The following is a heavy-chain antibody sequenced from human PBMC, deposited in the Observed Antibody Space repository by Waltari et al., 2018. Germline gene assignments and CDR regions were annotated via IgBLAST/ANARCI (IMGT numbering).Heavy chain of an antibody. V-gene: IGHV4-4*02. J-gene: IGHJ4*02. CDR2: VYHSGKT. CDR3: AGDRAIGLFFDY. Sequence: QVQLQESGQGLVKPSGTLSLTCAVSGDSISGNYWWSWVRQSPEKGREWIGQVYHSGKTHYNPSLQSRVTISVDKPKSQFSLNLNSVTAADTAVYYCAGDRAIGLFFDYWGRGTLVTVSS. CDR1: GDSISGNYW. D-gene: IGHD2-2*01.